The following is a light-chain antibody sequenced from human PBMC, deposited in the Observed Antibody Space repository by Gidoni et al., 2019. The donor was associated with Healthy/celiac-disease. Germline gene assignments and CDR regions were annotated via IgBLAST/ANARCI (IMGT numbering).Light chain of an antibody. CDR1: KLGDKY. CDR2: QDS. Sequence: SSELTQPPSVSVSPGQTASITCSGDKLGDKYACWYQQKPGQSPVLVIYQDSKRPSGIPARFSGSNSGNTATLTISGTQAMDEADYYCQAWDSSTPVVFGGGTKLTVL. V-gene: IGLV3-1*01. CDR3: QAWDSSTPVV. J-gene: IGLJ2*01.